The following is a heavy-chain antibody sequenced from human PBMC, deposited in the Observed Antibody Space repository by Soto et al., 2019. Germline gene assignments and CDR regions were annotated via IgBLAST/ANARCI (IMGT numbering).Heavy chain of an antibody. V-gene: IGHV4-59*08. CDR3: ARHGARRLHDFDY. Sequence: QVQLQESGPGLVKPSETLSLTCTVSGGSISSYYWSWIRQPPGKGLEWIGYIYYSGSTNYHPSLKSRVTISVDTSKNQFSLKLSSVTAADTAVYYCARHGARRLHDFDYWGQGTLVTVSS. J-gene: IGHJ4*02. CDR2: IYYSGST. D-gene: IGHD5-12*01. CDR1: GGSISSYY.